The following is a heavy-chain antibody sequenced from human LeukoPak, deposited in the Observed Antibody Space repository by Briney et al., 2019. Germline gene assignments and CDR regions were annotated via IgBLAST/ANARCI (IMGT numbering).Heavy chain of an antibody. D-gene: IGHD2-8*01. CDR2: IYYSGST. CDR1: GGSISSSSYY. V-gene: IGHV4-39*07. Sequence: PSETLSLTCTVSGGSISSSSYYWGWIRQPPGKGLEWIGSIYYSGSTYYNPSLKSRVTISVDTSKNQFSLELSSVTAADTAVYYCARGPGVYYFDYWGQGTLVTVSS. CDR3: ARGPGVYYFDY. J-gene: IGHJ4*02.